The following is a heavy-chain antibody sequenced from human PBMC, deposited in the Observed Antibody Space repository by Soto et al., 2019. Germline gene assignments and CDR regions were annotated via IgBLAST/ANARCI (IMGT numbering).Heavy chain of an antibody. CDR2: INHSGST. J-gene: IGHJ4*02. Sequence: QVQLQQWGAGLLKPSETLSLTCAVYGGSFSGYYWSWIRQPPGKGLEWIGEINHSGSTNYNPSLKRRVTISVDSSKNQFSLKLSSVTAADTAVYYCARGQRYCSGGSCLRGNFAYWGQGTLVTVSS. V-gene: IGHV4-34*01. D-gene: IGHD2-15*01. CDR3: ARGQRYCSGGSCLRGNFAY. CDR1: GGSFSGYY.